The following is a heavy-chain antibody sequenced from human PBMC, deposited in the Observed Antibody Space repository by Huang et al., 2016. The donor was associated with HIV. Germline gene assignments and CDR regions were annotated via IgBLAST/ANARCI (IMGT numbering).Heavy chain of an antibody. CDR1: GYSFTNYW. J-gene: IGHJ4*02. CDR2: IYPAASDT. CDR3: ARSEVLVTAVPFDH. Sequence: EVQLVQSEAEVKKPGESLKISCRGSGYSFTNYWIGWVRQRPGEGLEWMGVIYPAASDTISSPSCQGQVTFSADKSTRASYLQWSSLQASDAAIYYCARSEVLVTAVPFDHWGQGTLVTVSS. V-gene: IGHV5-51*03. D-gene: IGHD2-21*02.